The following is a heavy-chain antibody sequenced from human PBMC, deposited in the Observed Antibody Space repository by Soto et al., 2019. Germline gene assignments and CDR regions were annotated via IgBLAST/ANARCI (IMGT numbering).Heavy chain of an antibody. CDR1: GFTFSSYG. Sequence: QVQLVESGGGVVQPGRSLRLSCAASGFTFSSYGMHWVRQAPGKGLEWVAVISYDGSNKYYADSVKGRFTITRDNSKNTLYLKMNSLRAEDTAVYYCATWAVAGLYGVDYWGQGTLDTVSS. V-gene: IGHV3-30*03. CDR2: ISYDGSNK. J-gene: IGHJ4*02. D-gene: IGHD6-19*01. CDR3: ATWAVAGLYGVDY.